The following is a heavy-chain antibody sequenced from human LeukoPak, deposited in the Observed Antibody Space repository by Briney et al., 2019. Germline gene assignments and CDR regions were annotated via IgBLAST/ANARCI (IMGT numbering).Heavy chain of an antibody. D-gene: IGHD3-10*01. CDR3: AKELFGSGNYFNGVFDS. Sequence: GGSLRLSCAASGFTFSSCAMSWVRQAPGKGLEWVSSIRGGGVNIQYAVSVKGRFTISRDNSNNTLHLQMNSLRVEDTAVYYCAKELFGSGNYFNGVFDSWGQGALVTVSS. J-gene: IGHJ4*02. V-gene: IGHV3-23*01. CDR1: GFTFSSCA. CDR2: IRGGGVNI.